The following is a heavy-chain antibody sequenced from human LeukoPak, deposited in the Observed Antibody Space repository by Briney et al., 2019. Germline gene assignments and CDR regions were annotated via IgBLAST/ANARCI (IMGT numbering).Heavy chain of an antibody. CDR2: INPNSGGT. V-gene: IGHV1-2*02. CDR3: ARGTMGLYYFDY. D-gene: IGHD3-10*01. Sequence: ASEKVSCKASGYTFTGYYMHWVRQAPGQGLEWMGWINPNSGGTNYAQKFQGRVTMTRDTSISTAYMELSRLRSDDTAVYYCARGTMGLYYFDYWGQGTLVTVSS. J-gene: IGHJ4*02. CDR1: GYTFTGYY.